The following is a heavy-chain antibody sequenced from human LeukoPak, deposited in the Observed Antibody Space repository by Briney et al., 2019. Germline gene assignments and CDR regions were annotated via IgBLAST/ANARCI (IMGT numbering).Heavy chain of an antibody. CDR2: INHSGST. V-gene: IGHV4-34*01. J-gene: IGHJ3*02. CDR1: GGSFSGYY. CDR3: ASASSLGAFDI. D-gene: IGHD6-13*01. Sequence: SETLSLTCAVYGGSFSGYYWSWIRQPPGKGLEWIGEINHSGSTNYNPSPKSRVTISVDTSKNQFSLKLSSVTAADTAVYYCASASSLGAFDIWGQGTMVTVSS.